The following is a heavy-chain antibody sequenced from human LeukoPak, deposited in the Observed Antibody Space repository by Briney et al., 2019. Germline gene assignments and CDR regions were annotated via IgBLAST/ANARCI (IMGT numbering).Heavy chain of an antibody. J-gene: IGHJ5*02. CDR2: INSDGSST. CDR1: GFTFSSYW. D-gene: IGHD6-19*01. Sequence: AGGSLRLSGAASGFTFSSYWMQWVRQAPGKGLVWVSRINSDGSSTSYADSVKGRFTISKDNDKNTLYLQMNSLRAEDRAVYYCARDAEYSSGWSRYGWFDPWGQGTLVTVSS. CDR3: ARDAEYSSGWSRYGWFDP. V-gene: IGHV3-74*01.